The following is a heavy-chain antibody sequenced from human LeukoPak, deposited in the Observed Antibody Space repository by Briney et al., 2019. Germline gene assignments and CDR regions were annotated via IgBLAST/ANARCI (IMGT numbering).Heavy chain of an antibody. Sequence: SETLSLTGTVSGGSISSSSYYWGWIRQPPGKGLEWIGSIYYSGSTYYNPSLKSRVTISVDTSKNQFSLKLSSVTAADTAVYYCARDVADSSGYYVFDYWGQGTLVTVSS. CDR3: ARDVADSSGYYVFDY. D-gene: IGHD3-22*01. J-gene: IGHJ4*02. V-gene: IGHV4-39*07. CDR2: IYYSGST. CDR1: GGSISSSSYY.